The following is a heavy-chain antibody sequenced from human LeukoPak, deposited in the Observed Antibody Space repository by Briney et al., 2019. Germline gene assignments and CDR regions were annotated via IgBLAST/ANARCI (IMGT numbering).Heavy chain of an antibody. V-gene: IGHV4-39*01. CDR1: GDSISSYY. D-gene: IGHD5/OR15-5a*01. CDR3: ASRRFLRGPDVVNPFDY. CDR2: INYSGST. Sequence: SETLSLTCTVSGDSISSYYWGWIRQPPGKGLEWIGSINYSGSTYYNPSLKSRVTISVDTSKNQFSLKLSSVTAADTAVYYCASRRFLRGPDVVNPFDYWGQGTLVTVSS. J-gene: IGHJ4*02.